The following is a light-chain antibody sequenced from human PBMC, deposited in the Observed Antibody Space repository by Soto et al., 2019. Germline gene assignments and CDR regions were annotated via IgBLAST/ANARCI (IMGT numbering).Light chain of an antibody. Sequence: DIQMTQSPSSLSASFGDRVTLTCRASQNIDTYLNWYQKKPGTAPKLLMYAASSLHSGVPSRFSGSGSGTDFTLTISSRQPEEFATYYCQQSHTPPYTFGQGTKLEI. CDR3: QQSHTPPYT. V-gene: IGKV1-39*01. J-gene: IGKJ2*01. CDR1: QNIDTY. CDR2: AAS.